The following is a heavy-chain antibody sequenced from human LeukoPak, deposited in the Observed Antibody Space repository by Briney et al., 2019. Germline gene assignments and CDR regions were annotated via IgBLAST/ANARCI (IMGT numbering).Heavy chain of an antibody. CDR2: IYTSGST. J-gene: IGHJ3*02. Sequence: PSETLSLTCTVSGGSISSGSYSWSWIRQPAGKGLEWIGRIYTSGSTNYNPSLKSRVTISVDTSKNQFSLKLSSVTAADTAVYYCARVGHRYCSSTSCYVGAFDIWGQGTMVTVSS. CDR3: ARVGHRYCSSTSCYVGAFDI. CDR1: GGSISSGSYS. D-gene: IGHD2-2*01. V-gene: IGHV4-61*02.